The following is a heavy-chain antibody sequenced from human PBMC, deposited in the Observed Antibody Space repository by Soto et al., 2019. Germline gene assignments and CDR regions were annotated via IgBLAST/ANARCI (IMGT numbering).Heavy chain of an antibody. CDR1: GFTFSSYA. J-gene: IGHJ4*02. V-gene: IGHV3-30-3*01. Sequence: PGGSLRLSCAASGFTFSSYAMHWVRQAPGKGLEWVAVISYDGSNKYYGESLKGRLTISRDNAKNSMYLQMNTLRAEDTAVYYCARESEDLSSNLDYWGQGTLVTVSS. CDR2: ISYDGSNK. CDR3: ARESEDLSSNLDY.